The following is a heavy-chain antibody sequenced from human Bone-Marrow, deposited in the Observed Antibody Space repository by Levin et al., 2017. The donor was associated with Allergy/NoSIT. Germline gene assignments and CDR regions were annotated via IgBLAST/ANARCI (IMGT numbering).Heavy chain of an antibody. Sequence: PSQTLSLTCTVSGDSITSSTYYWAWIRQPPGKGLEWIGTIYYTGSTSYNPSLKSRVNISVDTSKNQFALKLNSVSAADTAVYYCARRHYGRGRFDPWGQGTQVTVST. V-gene: IGHV4-39*01. J-gene: IGHJ5*02. CDR2: IYYTGST. CDR3: ARRHYGRGRFDP. CDR1: GDSITSSTYY. D-gene: IGHD3-10*02.